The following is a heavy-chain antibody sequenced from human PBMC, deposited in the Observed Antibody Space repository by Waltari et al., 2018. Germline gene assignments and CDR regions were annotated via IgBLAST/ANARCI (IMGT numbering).Heavy chain of an antibody. CDR2: MNPNSGNT. CDR3: ARGWKYDYTYWFDP. D-gene: IGHD4-4*01. CDR1: GYTFTIYD. Sequence: QVQLVQSGAEVKKPGASVKVSCKASGYTFTIYDINWVRPATGQGLEWMGWMNPNSGNTGYAQKFQGRVTITRNTSISTAYMELSSLRSEDTAVYYCARGWKYDYTYWFDPWGQGTLVTVSS. V-gene: IGHV1-8*03. J-gene: IGHJ5*02.